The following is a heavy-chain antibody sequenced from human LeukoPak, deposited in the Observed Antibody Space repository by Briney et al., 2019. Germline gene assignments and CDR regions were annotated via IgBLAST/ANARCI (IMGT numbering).Heavy chain of an antibody. CDR2: IYYSGST. Sequence: PSETLSLTCTVSGGSISSSSYYWGWIRQPPGKGLEWIGSIYYSGSTYYNPSLKSRVTISVDKSKNQFSLKLSSVTAADTAVYYCARDGWTYGSGSYHWFDPWGQGTLVTVSS. D-gene: IGHD3-10*01. CDR1: GGSISSSSYY. CDR3: ARDGWTYGSGSYHWFDP. J-gene: IGHJ5*02. V-gene: IGHV4-39*07.